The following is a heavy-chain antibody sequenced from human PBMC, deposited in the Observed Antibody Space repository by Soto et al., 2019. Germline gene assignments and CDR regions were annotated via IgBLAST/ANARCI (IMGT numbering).Heavy chain of an antibody. Sequence: ESLKISGKGSGYSFTSYWISLVRQMPGKGLEWMGRIDPSDSYTNYSPSFQGHVTISADKSISTAYLQWSSLKASDTAMYYCARHDGSSGYYFRYYFDYWGQGTLVTVSS. J-gene: IGHJ4*02. D-gene: IGHD3-22*01. V-gene: IGHV5-10-1*01. CDR3: ARHDGSSGYYFRYYFDY. CDR1: GYSFTSYW. CDR2: IDPSDSYT.